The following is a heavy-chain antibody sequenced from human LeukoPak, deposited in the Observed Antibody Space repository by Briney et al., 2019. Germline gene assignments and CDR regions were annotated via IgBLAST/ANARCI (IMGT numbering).Heavy chain of an antibody. V-gene: IGHV3-23*01. D-gene: IGHD2-15*01. CDR3: ARDKSGGPGGVLNDY. J-gene: IGHJ4*02. CDR1: GFTFSSYS. CDR2: ISGSGGST. Sequence: GGSLRLSCAASGFTFSSYSMNWVRQAPGKGLEWVSAISGSGGSTYYADSVKGRFTISRDNSKNTLYLQMNSLRVEDTAVYYCARDKSGGPGGVLNDYWGQGTLVTVSS.